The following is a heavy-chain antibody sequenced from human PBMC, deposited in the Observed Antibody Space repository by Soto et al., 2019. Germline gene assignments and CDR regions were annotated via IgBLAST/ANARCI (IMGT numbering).Heavy chain of an antibody. CDR2: INHRGNT. Sequence: SETLSLTCAVYGGSFSMYSWGWIRQSPGKGLQWIGEINHRGNTNYDPSLKSRVTISMDTSKNQFSLNLTSVTAADTSVYYCAGSGLFILAARYGMDVWGQGTTVTVSS. J-gene: IGHJ6*02. CDR3: AGSGLFILAARYGMDV. D-gene: IGHD3-3*02. CDR1: GGSFSMYS. V-gene: IGHV4-34*01.